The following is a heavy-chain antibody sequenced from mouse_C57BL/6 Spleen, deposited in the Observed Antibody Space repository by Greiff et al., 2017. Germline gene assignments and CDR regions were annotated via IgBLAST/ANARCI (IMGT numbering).Heavy chain of an antibody. V-gene: IGHV5-4*01. J-gene: IGHJ4*01. CDR3: ARDYYSNPYYYAMDY. CDR1: GFTFSSYA. CDR2: ISDGGSYT. Sequence: EVNLVESGGGLVKPGGSLKLSCAASGFTFSSYAMSWVRQTPEKRLEWVATISDGGSYTYYPDNVKGRFTISRDNAKNNLYLQMSHLKSEDTAMYYCARDYYSNPYYYAMDYWGQGTSVTVSS. D-gene: IGHD2-5*01.